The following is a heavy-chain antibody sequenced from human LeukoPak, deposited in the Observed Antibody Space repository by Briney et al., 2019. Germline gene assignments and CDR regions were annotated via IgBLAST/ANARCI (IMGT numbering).Heavy chain of an antibody. V-gene: IGHV4-59*01. Sequence: SETLSLTCTVSGGSISSYYWSWIRQPPGKGLEWIGYIYYSGSTNYYPSLKSRVTISVDTSKNQFSLKLSSVTAADTAVYYCARFASGSGSYSFYFDYWGQGTLVTVSS. CDR1: GGSISSYY. CDR3: ARFASGSGSYSFYFDY. CDR2: IYYSGST. J-gene: IGHJ4*02. D-gene: IGHD3-10*01.